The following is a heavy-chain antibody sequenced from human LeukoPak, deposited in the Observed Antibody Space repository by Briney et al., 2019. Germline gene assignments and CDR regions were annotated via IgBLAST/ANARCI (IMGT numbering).Heavy chain of an antibody. CDR1: GGSLSSYH. CDR3: TRAGYYDTRGFPIDY. J-gene: IGHJ4*02. D-gene: IGHD3-22*01. V-gene: IGHV4-59*01. Sequence: SETLSLTCTVSGGSLSSYHWSWIRQPPGKGLEWIGYVYYRGSTDYNPSLKSRVTIAVDTSKNQFSLKLSSVTAADTAVYYCTRAGYYDTRGFPIDYWRQGTLVTVSS. CDR2: VYYRGST.